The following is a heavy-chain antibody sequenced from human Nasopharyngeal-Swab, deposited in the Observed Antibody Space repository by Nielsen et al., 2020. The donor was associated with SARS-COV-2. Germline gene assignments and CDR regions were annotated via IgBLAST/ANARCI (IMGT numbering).Heavy chain of an antibody. CDR2: IYYSGST. CDR3: ARDGRDYSSSWYYYYGMDV. J-gene: IGHJ6*02. V-gene: IGHV4-59*01. D-gene: IGHD6-13*01. CDR1: GGSISSYY. Sequence: GSLRLSCNVSGGSISSYYWSWIRQPPGKGLEGIGYIYYSGSTNYNPSLKSRVTISVDTSKNQFSLKLSSVTAADTAVYYCARDGRDYSSSWYYYYGMDVWGQGTTVTVSS.